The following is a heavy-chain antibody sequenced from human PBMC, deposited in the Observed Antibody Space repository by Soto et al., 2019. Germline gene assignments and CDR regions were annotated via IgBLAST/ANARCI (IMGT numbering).Heavy chain of an antibody. CDR2: IYYSVST. CDR3: ARHYGSGRYYYYYGMDV. D-gene: IGHD3-10*01. J-gene: IGHJ6*02. Sequence: SETLSLTCTVSGGSISSSSYYWGWIPQPPGKGLEWIGSIYYSVSTYYNPSLKSRVTISVDTSKNRFSLKLSSVTAADTAVYYCARHYGSGRYYYYYGMDVWGQGTTVTVSS. V-gene: IGHV4-39*01. CDR1: GGSISSSSYY.